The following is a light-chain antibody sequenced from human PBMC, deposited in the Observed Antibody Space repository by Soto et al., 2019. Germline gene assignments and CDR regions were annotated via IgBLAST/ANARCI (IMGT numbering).Light chain of an antibody. J-gene: IGKJ4*01. CDR3: QQRSNWPSLT. Sequence: IVVTHSPGTLSLPKGERATLSCRASQSVSSSYLAWYQQKPGQAPRLLIYGASSRATGIPDRFSGSGSGTDFTLTISSLEPEDSAVYYCQQRSNWPSLTFGGGTKVDIK. V-gene: IGKV3D-20*02. CDR1: QSVSSSY. CDR2: GAS.